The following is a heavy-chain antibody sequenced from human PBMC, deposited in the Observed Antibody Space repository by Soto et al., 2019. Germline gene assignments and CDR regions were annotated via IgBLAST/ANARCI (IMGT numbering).Heavy chain of an antibody. CDR3: ATSYGSGYRAFDY. V-gene: IGHV1-69*04. CDR1: GDTFNFYS. CDR2: VNPILSMS. Sequence: QVQLVQSGAEVKGPGSSVKVSCKASGDTFNFYSINWVRQAPGLGLEWMGRVNPILSMSNFAQRFQGRVTVAXDXATSTAYMERSGLRSEATAIYYCATSYGSGYRAFDYWGQGALVTVSS. D-gene: IGHD3-10*01. J-gene: IGHJ4*02.